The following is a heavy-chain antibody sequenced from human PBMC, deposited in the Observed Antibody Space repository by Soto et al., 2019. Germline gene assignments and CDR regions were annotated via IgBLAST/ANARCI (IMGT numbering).Heavy chain of an antibody. CDR1: GFTFSSSD. J-gene: IGHJ4*02. CDR2: IGVYANT. Sequence: EVELLESGGDLVQPGGSLRLSCAASGFTFSSSDMNWVRQAPGKGLEWVSAIGVYANTYYADSVKGRFTISRDDSRNTVHLQLNSLRVDDTAVYYCAKESTVGSPGDYFDSWGQGTLVTVSS. CDR3: AKESTVGSPGDYFDS. V-gene: IGHV3-23*01. D-gene: IGHD1-26*01.